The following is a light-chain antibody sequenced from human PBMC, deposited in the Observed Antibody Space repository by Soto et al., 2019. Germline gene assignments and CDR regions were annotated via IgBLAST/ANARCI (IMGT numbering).Light chain of an antibody. CDR3: QHYGSSPT. V-gene: IGKV3-20*01. Sequence: EIVLTQSPGTLSLSPGERATLSCRASQSVSSNYLVWYQQNPGQAPRLLIYGASSRATGIPDRFSGSGSGTDFTLTISRLEPEDFAVYFCQHYGSSPTFGPGTKVDIK. CDR1: QSVSSNY. CDR2: GAS. J-gene: IGKJ3*01.